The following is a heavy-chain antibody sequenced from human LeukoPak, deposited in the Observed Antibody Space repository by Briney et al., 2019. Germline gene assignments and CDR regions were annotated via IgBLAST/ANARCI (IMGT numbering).Heavy chain of an antibody. V-gene: IGHV4-59*01. Sequence: SETLSLTCAVSGGSISTYCWAWIRQPPGKGLEFIGYICYSGSINYNPSLRSRVTLSLDTSKNQFSLKLSSVTAADTAVYYCARERASKIVEMTTIVKLDWFFDYWGQGTLVTVSS. D-gene: IGHD5-24*01. J-gene: IGHJ4*02. CDR1: GGSISTYC. CDR2: ICYSGSI. CDR3: ARERASKIVEMTTIVKLDWFFDY.